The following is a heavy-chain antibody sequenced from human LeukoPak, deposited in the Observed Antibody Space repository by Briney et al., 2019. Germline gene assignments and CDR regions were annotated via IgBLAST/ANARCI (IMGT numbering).Heavy chain of an antibody. CDR1: GFTFDDYG. Sequence: GGSLRLSCAASGFTFDDYGMSWVRQAPGKGLEWVSGINWNGGSTGYADSVKGRFTISRVNAKNSLYLQMNSLRAEDTALYYCARDRHRRVTDDAFDIWGQGTMVTVSS. J-gene: IGHJ3*02. D-gene: IGHD1-14*01. CDR2: INWNGGST. CDR3: ARDRHRRVTDDAFDI. V-gene: IGHV3-20*04.